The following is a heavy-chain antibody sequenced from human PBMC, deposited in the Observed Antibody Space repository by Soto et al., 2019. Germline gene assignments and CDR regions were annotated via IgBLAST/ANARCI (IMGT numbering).Heavy chain of an antibody. CDR3: AGAVTAISHNWFDP. D-gene: IGHD2-21*02. CDR2: IIPSCGST. Sequence: ASVKVSCKASGYTFTSYYMHWVRQAPGQGLEWMGIIIPSCGSTSYAQKFQGRVTITRDTSTSTAYMELSSLRSEDTAVYYCAGAVTAISHNWFDPWGQGTLVTVSS. CDR1: GYTFTSYY. V-gene: IGHV1-46*01. J-gene: IGHJ5*02.